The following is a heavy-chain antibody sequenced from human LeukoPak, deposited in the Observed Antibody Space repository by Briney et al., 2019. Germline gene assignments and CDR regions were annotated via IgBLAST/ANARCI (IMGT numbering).Heavy chain of an antibody. J-gene: IGHJ4*02. Sequence: GGSLRLSCAASGFTFSNYAMSWVRQAPGKGLVWVSLISGSGDYTKYADSVKGRFTISRDNSKNTLYLVLNSLRGDDTAVYYCAKGPLSDSNYFFDSWGQGTPVTVSS. CDR2: ISGSGDYT. D-gene: IGHD1-26*01. CDR1: GFTFSNYA. V-gene: IGHV3-23*01. CDR3: AKGPLSDSNYFFDS.